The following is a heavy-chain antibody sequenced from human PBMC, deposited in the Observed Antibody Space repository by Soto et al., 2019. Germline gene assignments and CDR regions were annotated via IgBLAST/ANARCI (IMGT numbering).Heavy chain of an antibody. V-gene: IGHV3-33*01. D-gene: IGHD4-17*01. Sequence: QVQLVESGGGVVQPGRSLRLSCAASGFTFSSSGMHWVRQAPGKGLEWVAVIWYDGSNKYYADSVKGRCTISRDNYKNTLYLQMNSLRAEDTAVYYCARDLRDYGEIDYWGQGTLVTVSS. CDR1: GFTFSSSG. J-gene: IGHJ4*02. CDR3: ARDLRDYGEIDY. CDR2: IWYDGSNK.